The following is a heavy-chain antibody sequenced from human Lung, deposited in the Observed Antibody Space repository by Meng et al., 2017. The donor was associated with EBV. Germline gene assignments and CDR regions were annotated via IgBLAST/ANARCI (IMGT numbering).Heavy chain of an antibody. CDR1: GYTFSTYP. D-gene: IGHD6-19*01. Sequence: QVQLVQSGSELKKPGASVRVSCKSSGYTFSTYPMNWVRQAPGQGLEWMGWVNTNTGNPTYAQGFTGRFVFSLDTSVSTAYLQISRLKSEDSAVYYCARAHRSGPFDYWGQGTLVTVAS. CDR3: ARAHRSGPFDY. V-gene: IGHV7-4-1*02. CDR2: VNTNTGNP. J-gene: IGHJ4*02.